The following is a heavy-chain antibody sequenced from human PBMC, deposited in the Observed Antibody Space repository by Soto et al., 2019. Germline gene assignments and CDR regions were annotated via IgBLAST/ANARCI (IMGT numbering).Heavy chain of an antibody. J-gene: IGHJ6*02. D-gene: IGHD5-18*01. CDR3: ARDKIQLWSGPYGMDV. V-gene: IGHV3-48*02. CDR2: ISSSSSTI. CDR1: GFTFSSYS. Sequence: GSLRLSCAASGFTFSSYSMNWVRQAPGKGLEWVSYISSSSSTIYYADSVKGRFTISRDNAKNSLYLQMNSLRDEDTAVYYCARDKIQLWSGPYGMDVWGQGTTVTVSS.